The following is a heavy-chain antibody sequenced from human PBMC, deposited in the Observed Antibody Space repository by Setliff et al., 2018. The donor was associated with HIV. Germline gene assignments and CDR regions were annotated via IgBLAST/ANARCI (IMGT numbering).Heavy chain of an antibody. CDR3: ATLPQGYDYFDY. D-gene: IGHD3-3*01. CDR1: GGSISSYY. CDR2: IYYTGST. Sequence: LSLTCTVSGGSISSYYWSWIRQPPGKGLEWIGYIYYTGSTNYNPSLKSRIAILLDTSKNQFSLKLNSVTAADTAVYYCATLPQGYDYFDYWGHGTLVTVSS. V-gene: IGHV4-59*01. J-gene: IGHJ4*01.